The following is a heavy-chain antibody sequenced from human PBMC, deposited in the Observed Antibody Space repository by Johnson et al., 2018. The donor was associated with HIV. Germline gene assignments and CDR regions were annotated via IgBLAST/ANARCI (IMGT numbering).Heavy chain of an antibody. CDR2: IQYDGSNK. Sequence: QVQLVESGGGVVQPGGSLRLSCAASGFSFSSYCIHWVRQAPGKGLECVAFIQYDGSNKYYADSMKGRFTISRDNSNNTLSLQMNTLITEDTAVYYCVRQFYDSSAFDIWGQGTLVTVSS. CDR1: GFSFSSYC. D-gene: IGHD3-22*01. CDR3: VRQFYDSSAFDI. V-gene: IGHV3-30*02. J-gene: IGHJ3*02.